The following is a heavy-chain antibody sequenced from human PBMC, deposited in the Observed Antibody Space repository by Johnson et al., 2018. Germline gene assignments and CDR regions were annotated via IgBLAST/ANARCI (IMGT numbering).Heavy chain of an antibody. J-gene: IGHJ1*01. CDR2: IYSGGGT. CDR1: GFSVRNNY. CDR3: ASQPGGTQH. V-gene: IGHV3-53*01. Sequence: VQLVESGGGLVQPGGSLRLSCAASGFSVRNNYMSWVRQAPGKGLEWVSTIYSGGGTYNADSVEGRFLIFRDNFENRLHLQMNSLRAEDTAVYYCASQPGGTQHWGQGTLVTVSS. D-gene: IGHD1-14*01.